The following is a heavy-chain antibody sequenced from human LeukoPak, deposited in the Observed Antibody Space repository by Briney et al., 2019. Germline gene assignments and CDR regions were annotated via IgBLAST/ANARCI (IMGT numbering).Heavy chain of an antibody. CDR2: INQDGSDK. CDR3: ARLREIPVFGVVTKSTSYFDY. D-gene: IGHD3-3*01. V-gene: IGHV3-7*01. J-gene: IGHJ4*02. Sequence: GGSLRLSCAASEFTFNTDWMIWVRQAPGRGLEWVANINQDGSDKYYVDSVKGRFTISRDNAKNSLYLQMNSLRAEDTAVYYCARLREIPVFGVVTKSTSYFDYWGQGTLVTVSS. CDR1: EFTFNTDW.